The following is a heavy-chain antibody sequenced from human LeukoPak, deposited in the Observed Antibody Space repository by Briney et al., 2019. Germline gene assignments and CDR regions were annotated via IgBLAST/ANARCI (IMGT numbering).Heavy chain of an antibody. J-gene: IGHJ4*02. V-gene: IGHV4-34*01. Sequence: GSLRLSCAASGSTFSSYGMHWIRQPPGKGLEWIGEINHSGSTNYNPSLKSRVTISVDTSKNQFSLKLSSVTAADTAVYYCARGPGLNSSRRHDYWGQGTLVTVSS. CDR1: GSTFSSYG. CDR3: ARGPGLNSSRRHDY. D-gene: IGHD6-13*01. CDR2: INHSGST.